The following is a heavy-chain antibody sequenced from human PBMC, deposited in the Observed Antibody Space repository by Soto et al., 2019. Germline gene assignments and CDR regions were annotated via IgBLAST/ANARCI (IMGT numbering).Heavy chain of an antibody. J-gene: IGHJ4*02. CDR3: ARTYYDILTGYYNYFDY. CDR2: INHSGST. V-gene: IGHV4-34*01. D-gene: IGHD3-9*01. CDR1: GGSVSGYY. Sequence: SETLSVTCAVYGGSVSGYYWSWIRQPPGKGLEWIGEINHSGSTNYNPSLKSRVTISVDTSKNQFSLKLSSVTAADTAVYYCARTYYDILTGYYNYFDYWGQGTLVPVSS.